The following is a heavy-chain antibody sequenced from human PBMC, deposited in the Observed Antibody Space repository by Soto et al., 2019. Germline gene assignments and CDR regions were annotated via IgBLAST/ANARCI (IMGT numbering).Heavy chain of an antibody. CDR3: VRDLYTSGWHAGL. CDR2: IGPSGSPI. J-gene: IGHJ4*02. V-gene: IGHV3-48*03. CDR1: GFAFSSSE. Sequence: SFAASGFAFSSSEMNWFRQAPGKGLDWVAYIGPSGSPIYYADSVKGRFTISRDNSKNSLFLQMSTLRADDTAVYYCVRDLYTSGWHAGLWGQGTLVTVSS. D-gene: IGHD6-25*01.